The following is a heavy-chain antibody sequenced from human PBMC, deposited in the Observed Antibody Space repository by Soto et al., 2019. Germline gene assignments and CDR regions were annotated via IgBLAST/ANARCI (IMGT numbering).Heavy chain of an antibody. D-gene: IGHD3-3*01. CDR2: IYYSGST. V-gene: IGHV4-59*08. Sequence: SETLSLXCTVSGGSISSYYWSWIRQPPGKGLEWIGYIYYSGSTNYNPSLKSRVTISVDTSKNQFSLKLSSVTAADTAVYYCARHGYYFWSGFYYFDYWGQGTLVTVSS. CDR3: ARHGYYFWSGFYYFDY. J-gene: IGHJ4*02. CDR1: GGSISSYY.